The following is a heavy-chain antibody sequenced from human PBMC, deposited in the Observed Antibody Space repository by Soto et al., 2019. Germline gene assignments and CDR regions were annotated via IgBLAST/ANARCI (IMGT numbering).Heavy chain of an antibody. CDR2: IYYSGST. Sequence: QVQLQESGPGLVKPSQTLSLTCTVSGGSISSGGDYWSWIRQHPGKGLEWIGYIYYSGSTYYNPSLKSRVTISVDTSKNQFSLKLSSVTAADTAVYYCARERNYDSSGYSYYYGMDVWGQGITVTVSS. CDR3: ARERNYDSSGYSYYYGMDV. J-gene: IGHJ6*02. D-gene: IGHD3-22*01. CDR1: GGSISSGGDY. V-gene: IGHV4-31*03.